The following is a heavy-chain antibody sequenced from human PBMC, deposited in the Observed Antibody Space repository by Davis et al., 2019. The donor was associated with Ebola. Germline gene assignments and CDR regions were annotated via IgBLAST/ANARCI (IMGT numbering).Heavy chain of an antibody. J-gene: IGHJ3*02. CDR3: ARTSIVGTTTTASDI. Sequence: ASVKVSCKASGYTFKNYAISWVRQAPGQGLEWMGWISAYNGNTNYAQILQGRVTMTTDTSTGTAYMELRSLRSDDTAVYFCARTSIVGTTTTASDIWGQGTKVTVSS. D-gene: IGHD1-26*01. CDR1: GYTFKNYA. V-gene: IGHV1-18*01. CDR2: ISAYNGNT.